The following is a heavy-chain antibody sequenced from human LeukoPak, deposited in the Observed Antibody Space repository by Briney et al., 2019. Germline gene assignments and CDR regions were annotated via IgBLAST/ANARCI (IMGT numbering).Heavy chain of an antibody. V-gene: IGHV3-66*01. D-gene: IGHD2-15*01. Sequence: PGGSLRLSCAPSGFTSSIYDMSWVRHAPGKGLEWVSVITSGGSTYFADSVKGRFTVSRDNSKNTLSLQMNSLRVEDTAVYYCARDLISGPATHDSWGQGALVTVSS. CDR1: GFTSSIYD. J-gene: IGHJ4*02. CDR3: ARDLISGPATHDS. CDR2: ITSGGST.